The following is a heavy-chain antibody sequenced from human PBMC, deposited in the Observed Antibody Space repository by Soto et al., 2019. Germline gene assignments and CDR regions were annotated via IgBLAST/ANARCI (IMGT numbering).Heavy chain of an antibody. CDR1: GFTVSSNY. Sequence: EVQLVESGGGLIQPGGSLRLSCAASGFTVSSNYMRWVRQAPGKGLEWVSVIYSGGSTYYADSVKGRFTISRDNSNHTLYLKMNRLRAEETAVYYCVRGGGGKEFDYWGQGTLVTVSS. J-gene: IGHJ4*02. V-gene: IGHV3-53*01. D-gene: IGHD2-15*01. CDR3: VRGGGGKEFDY. CDR2: IYSGGST.